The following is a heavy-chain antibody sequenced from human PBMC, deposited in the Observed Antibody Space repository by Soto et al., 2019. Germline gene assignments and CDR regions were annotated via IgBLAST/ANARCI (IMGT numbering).Heavy chain of an antibody. CDR1: GYTFTSYA. D-gene: IGHD5-18*01. V-gene: IGHV1-3*01. J-gene: IGHJ6*02. CDR2: INAGNGNT. Sequence: ASVKVSCKASGYTFTSYAMHWVRQAPGQRLEWMGWINAGNGNTKYSQKFQGRVTITRDTSASTAYMELSSLRSEDTAVYYCAKTLYLEDLWLRDGMDVWGQGTTVTVSS. CDR3: AKTLYLEDLWLRDGMDV.